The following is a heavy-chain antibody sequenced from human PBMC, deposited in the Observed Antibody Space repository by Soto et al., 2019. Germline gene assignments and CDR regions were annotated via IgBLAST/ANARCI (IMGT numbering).Heavy chain of an antibody. Sequence: QVQLQESGPGLVKPSQTLSLTCTVSGGSISSGNYYWSWIRQPPGKGLEWIGYIYYSGSTYYNPSLKRRVTISVDTSQNQFSLKLSSVTAADTAVYYCARVATVTMGCDYWGQGTLVTVSS. J-gene: IGHJ4*02. D-gene: IGHD4-17*01. CDR1: GGSISSGNYY. CDR3: ARVATVTMGCDY. V-gene: IGHV4-30-4*01. CDR2: IYYSGST.